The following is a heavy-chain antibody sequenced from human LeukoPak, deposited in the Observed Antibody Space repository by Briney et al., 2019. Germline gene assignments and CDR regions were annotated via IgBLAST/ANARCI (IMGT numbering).Heavy chain of an antibody. CDR1: GGTFSSYA. D-gene: IGHD2-2*01. V-gene: IGHV1-18*01. Sequence: ASVKVSCKASGGTFSSYAISWVRQAPGQGLEWMGWISAYNGNTNYAQKLQGRVTMTTDTSTSTAYMELRSLRSDDTAVYYCARVRSLGYCSSTSCSEPNWFDPWGQGTLVTISS. CDR3: ARVRSLGYCSSTSCSEPNWFDP. J-gene: IGHJ5*02. CDR2: ISAYNGNT.